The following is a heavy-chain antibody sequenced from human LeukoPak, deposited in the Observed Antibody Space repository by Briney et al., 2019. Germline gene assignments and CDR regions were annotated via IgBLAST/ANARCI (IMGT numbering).Heavy chain of an antibody. D-gene: IGHD6-13*01. J-gene: IGHJ5*02. CDR2: ITGSGDNT. Sequence: GGSLRLSCAASGFIFSNYALMWVRQAPGKGLEWVSSITGSGDNTFYADSVKGRFSLSRDNSKNMLYLQMYSLGAEDTAMYYCAKGAATGLVDWFDPWGQGTLVTVSS. V-gene: IGHV3-23*01. CDR3: AKGAATGLVDWFDP. CDR1: GFIFSNYA.